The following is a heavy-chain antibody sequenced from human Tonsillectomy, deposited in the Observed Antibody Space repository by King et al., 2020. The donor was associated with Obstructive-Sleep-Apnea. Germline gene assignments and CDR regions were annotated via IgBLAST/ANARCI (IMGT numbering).Heavy chain of an antibody. D-gene: IGHD2-2*01. CDR1: GFTFSNAW. Sequence: EVQLVESGGGLVKPGGSLRLSCAASGFTFSNAWMSWVRQAPGKGLEWVGRIKSKTDVGTTDYAAPVKGRFTISRDDSKNTLYLQMNSLKTEDTAVYYCLLSYQLLAYYWGQGTLVTVSS. CDR2: IKSKTDVGTT. CDR3: LLSYQLLAYY. J-gene: IGHJ4*02. V-gene: IGHV3-15*01.